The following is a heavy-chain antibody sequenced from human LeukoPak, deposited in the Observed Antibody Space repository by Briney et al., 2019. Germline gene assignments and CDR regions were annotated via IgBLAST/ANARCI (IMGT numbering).Heavy chain of an antibody. V-gene: IGHV4-34*01. Sequence: SETLSLTCAVYGGSFSGYYWSWIRQPPGKGLEWIGEINHSGSTNYNPSLKSRVTISVDTSKNQFSLKLSSVTAADTAVYYCARGKGTLTRPPCPYDYVWGSYRFWYFDYWGQGTLVTVSS. CDR2: INHSGST. CDR1: GGSFSGYY. CDR3: ARGKGTLTRPPCPYDYVWGSYRFWYFDY. D-gene: IGHD3-16*02. J-gene: IGHJ4*02.